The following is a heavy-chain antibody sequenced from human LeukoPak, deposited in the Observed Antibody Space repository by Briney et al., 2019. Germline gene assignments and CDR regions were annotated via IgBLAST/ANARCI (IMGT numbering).Heavy chain of an antibody. V-gene: IGHV4-38-2*02. CDR2: IYHRGST. D-gene: IGHD5-18*01. CDR1: GYSISSGYY. Sequence: PSETLSLTCTVSGYSISSGYYWGWIRQPPGKGLEWIGSIYHRGSTYYNPSLKSRVTISVDTSKNQFSLKLSSVTAADTAVYYCASPAMAFIDQGRYNYYYYMDVWGKGTTVTVSS. CDR3: ASPAMAFIDQGRYNYYYYMDV. J-gene: IGHJ6*03.